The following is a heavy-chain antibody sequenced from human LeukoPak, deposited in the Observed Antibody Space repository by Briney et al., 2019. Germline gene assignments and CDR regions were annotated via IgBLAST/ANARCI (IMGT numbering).Heavy chain of an antibody. CDR1: GFTFSSYS. CDR3: ARDLRAIPWHI. CDR2: ISSSSTI. V-gene: IGHV3-48*04. J-gene: IGHJ3*02. Sequence: GGSLRLSCAASGFTFSSYSMNWVRQAPGKGLEWVSYISSSSTIYYADSVKGRFTISRDNAKNSLYLQMNSLRAEDTAVYYCARDLRAIPWHIWGQGTMVTVSS.